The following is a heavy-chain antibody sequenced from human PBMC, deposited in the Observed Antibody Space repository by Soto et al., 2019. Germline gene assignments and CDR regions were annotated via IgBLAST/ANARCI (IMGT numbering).Heavy chain of an antibody. CDR3: ARLGYDFWSGYPTSFES. CDR2: IYYSGST. CDR1: GGSISSGGYY. Sequence: PSETLSLTCTVSGGSISSGGYYWSWIRQHPGKGLEWIGYIYYSGSTYYNPSLKSRVTISVDTSKNQFSLKLGSVTAADTAVYYCARLGYDFWSGYPTSFESWGQGTLVTVSS. J-gene: IGHJ4*02. D-gene: IGHD3-3*01. V-gene: IGHV4-31*03.